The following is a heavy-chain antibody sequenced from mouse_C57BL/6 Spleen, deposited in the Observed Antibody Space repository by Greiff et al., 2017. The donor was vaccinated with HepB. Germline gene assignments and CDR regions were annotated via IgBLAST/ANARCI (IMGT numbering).Heavy chain of an antibody. CDR1: GYSITSGYD. J-gene: IGHJ3*01. D-gene: IGHD1-1*01. V-gene: IGHV3-1*01. CDR2: ISYSGST. Sequence: DVKLQESGPGMVKPSQSLSLTCTVTGYSITSGYDWHWIRHFPGNKLEWMGYISYSGSTNYNPSLKSRISITHDTSKNHFFLKLNSVTTEDTATYYCARETYYYGSSYGFAYWGQGTLVTVSA. CDR3: ARETYYYGSSYGFAY.